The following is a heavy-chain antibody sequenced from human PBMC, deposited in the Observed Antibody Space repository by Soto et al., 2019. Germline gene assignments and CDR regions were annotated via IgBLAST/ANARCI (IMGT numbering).Heavy chain of an antibody. CDR1: GFTFSNAW. CDR3: TTDIPRNYYYYGMDV. V-gene: IGHV3-15*01. J-gene: IGHJ6*02. CDR2: IKSKTDGGTT. Sequence: EVQLVESGGGLVKPGGSLRLSCAASGFTFSNAWMSWVRQAPGKGLEWVGRIKSKTDGGTTDYAAPVKGRFTISRDDSKNTLYLQMNRLKTEDTAVYYCTTDIPRNYYYYGMDVWGQGTTVTVSS. D-gene: IGHD2-2*02.